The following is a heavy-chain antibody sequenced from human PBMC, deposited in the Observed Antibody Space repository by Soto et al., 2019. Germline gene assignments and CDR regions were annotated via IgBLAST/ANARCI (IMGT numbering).Heavy chain of an antibody. J-gene: IGHJ6*02. CDR1: GGTFSSYA. V-gene: IGHV1-69*13. CDR3: ARQFGVVIIMEPYYYYGMDV. Sequence: GASVKVSCKASGGTFSSYAISWVRQAPGQGLEWMGGIIPIFGTANYAQKFQGRVTITADESTSTAYMELSSLRSEDTAVYYCARQFGVVIIMEPYYYYGMDVWGQGTTVTVSS. CDR2: IIPIFGTA. D-gene: IGHD3-3*01.